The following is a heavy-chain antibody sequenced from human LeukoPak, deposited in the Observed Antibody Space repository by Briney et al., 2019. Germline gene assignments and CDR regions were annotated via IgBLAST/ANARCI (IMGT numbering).Heavy chain of an antibody. CDR2: ISGSGDST. J-gene: IGHJ4*02. CDR1: GFTFSSYA. CDR3: ARVGSGSYYGYDY. V-gene: IGHV3-23*01. D-gene: IGHD1-26*01. Sequence: GRSLRLSCAASGFTFSSYAMSWVRQAPGKGLEWVSAISGSGDSTYYGDSVKGRFTISRDNSKNTLYLQMNSLRAEDTAVYYCARVGSGSYYGYDYWGQGTLVTVSS.